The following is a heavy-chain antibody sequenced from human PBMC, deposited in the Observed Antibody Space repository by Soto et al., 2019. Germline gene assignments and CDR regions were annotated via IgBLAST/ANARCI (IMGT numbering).Heavy chain of an antibody. Sequence: GSLRLSCAASGFTFSSYAMHWVRQAPGKGLEWVAVISYDGSNKYYADSVKGRFTISRDNSKNTLYLQMNSLRAEDTAVYYCARPVSSSSWYSYYYYYGMDVWGQGTTVTVSS. CDR2: ISYDGSNK. CDR1: GFTFSSYA. CDR3: ARPVSSSSWYSYYYYYGMDV. D-gene: IGHD6-13*01. J-gene: IGHJ6*02. V-gene: IGHV3-30-3*01.